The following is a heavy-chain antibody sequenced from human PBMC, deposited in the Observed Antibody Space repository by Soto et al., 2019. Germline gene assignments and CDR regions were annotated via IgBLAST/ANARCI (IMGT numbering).Heavy chain of an antibody. V-gene: IGHV3-74*01. J-gene: IGHJ4*02. Sequence: GGSLRLSCTASGFTFSSYWMHWVRQVPGKGLVWVSHINTDGSKTNYGDSVKGRFTISRDNAKNTLYLQMNSLRAEDTALYYCSRPRYDGSGTPFDYWGQGTLVTVSS. CDR3: SRPRYDGSGTPFDY. D-gene: IGHD3-22*01. CDR1: GFTFSSYW. CDR2: INTDGSKT.